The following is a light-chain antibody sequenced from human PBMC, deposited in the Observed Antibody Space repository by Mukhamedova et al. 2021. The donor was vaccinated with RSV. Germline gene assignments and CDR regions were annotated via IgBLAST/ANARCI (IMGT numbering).Light chain of an antibody. CDR3: SSYTSSSTKV. J-gene: IGLJ1*01. Sequence: APKLMIYDVSNRPSGVSNRFSGSKSGNTASLTISGLQAEDEAAYYCSSYTSSSTKVFGTGTKVTVL. CDR2: DVS. V-gene: IGLV2-14*03.